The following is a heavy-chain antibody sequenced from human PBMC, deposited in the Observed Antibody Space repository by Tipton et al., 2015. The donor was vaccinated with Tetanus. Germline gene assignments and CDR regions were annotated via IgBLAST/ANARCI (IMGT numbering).Heavy chain of an antibody. D-gene: IGHD3-10*01. Sequence: SLRLSCQGSGFNFGDFNMNWIRQTPGKGLQWVSSISGHSTYIHYAESVRGRFTISRDNAENSLFLQMNSLRAEDTAVYYCARTSGYFRSGAYIDVWGRGTLVTVSS. J-gene: IGHJ2*01. CDR2: ISGHSTYI. CDR1: GFNFGDFN. CDR3: ARTSGYFRSGAYIDV. V-gene: IGHV3-21*04.